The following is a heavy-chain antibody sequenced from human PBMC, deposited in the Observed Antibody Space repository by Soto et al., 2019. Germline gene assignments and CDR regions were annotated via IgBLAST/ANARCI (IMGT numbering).Heavy chain of an antibody. D-gene: IGHD5-18*01. CDR2: IYYSGST. V-gene: IGHV4-30-4*01. CDR3: ARDSVDTAMVPDYGMDV. Sequence: SETLSLTCTVSGGSISSGDYYWSWIRQPPGKGLEWIGYIYYSGSTYYNPSLKSRVTISVDTSKNQFSLKLSSVTAADTAVYYCARDSVDTAMVPDYGMDVWGQGTTVTVSS. CDR1: GGSISSGDYY. J-gene: IGHJ6*02.